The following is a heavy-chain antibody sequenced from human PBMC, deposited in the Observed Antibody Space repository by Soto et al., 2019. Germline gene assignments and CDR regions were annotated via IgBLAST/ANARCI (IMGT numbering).Heavy chain of an antibody. CDR3: ARGHDFWSGPTPYYFDY. V-gene: IGHV3-21*01. CDR2: ISSSSSYI. CDR1: GFTFSSYS. D-gene: IGHD3-3*01. Sequence: GGSLRLSCAASGFTFSSYSMNWVRQAPGKGLEWVSSISSSSSYIYYADSVKGRFTISRDNAKNSLYLQMNSLRAEDTAVYYCARGHDFWSGPTPYYFDYWGQGTLVTVSS. J-gene: IGHJ4*02.